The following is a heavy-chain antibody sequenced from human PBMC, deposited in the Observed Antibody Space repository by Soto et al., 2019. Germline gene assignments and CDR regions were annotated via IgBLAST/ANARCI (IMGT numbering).Heavy chain of an antibody. CDR3: ARGSVAVAGDYYYYGMDV. D-gene: IGHD6-19*01. CDR2: INPNSGGT. V-gene: IGHV1-2*04. CDR1: GYTFTGYY. J-gene: IGHJ6*02. Sequence: ASVKVSCKASGYTFTGYYMHWVRQAPGQGLEWMGRINPNSGGTNYAQKFQGWVTMTRDTSISTAYMELSRLRSDDTAVYYCARGSVAVAGDYYYYGMDVWGQGTTVTVSS.